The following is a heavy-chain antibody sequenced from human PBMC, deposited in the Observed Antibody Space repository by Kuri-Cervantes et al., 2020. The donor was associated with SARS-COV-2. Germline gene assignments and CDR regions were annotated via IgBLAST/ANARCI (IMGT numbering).Heavy chain of an antibody. Sequence: GESLKISCAASGFTFSSYAMSWVRQAPGKGLEWVSAISGSGGSTYYADSVKGRFTISRDNAKNSLYLQMNSLRAEDTAVYYCARARGSHYFDYWGQGTLVTVSS. CDR1: GFTFSSYA. CDR3: ARARGSHYFDY. CDR2: ISGSGGST. V-gene: IGHV3-23*01. J-gene: IGHJ4*02.